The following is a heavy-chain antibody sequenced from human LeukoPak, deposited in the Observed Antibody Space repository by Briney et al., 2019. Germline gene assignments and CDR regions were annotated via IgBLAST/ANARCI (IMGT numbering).Heavy chain of an antibody. CDR1: GFTFSNYA. V-gene: IGHV3-23*01. CDR2: ISGSGGHT. D-gene: IGHD3-22*01. CDR3: AKFRYHSNDNNYLDFNY. Sequence: PGGSLRLSCAASGFTFSNYAMTWVRQAPGKGPEWVSSISGSGGHTYFADSVKGRFTISRDNSKNTLDLQMNSLKVEDTAVYYCAKFRYHSNDNNYLDFNYWGQGTLVTVSS. J-gene: IGHJ4*02.